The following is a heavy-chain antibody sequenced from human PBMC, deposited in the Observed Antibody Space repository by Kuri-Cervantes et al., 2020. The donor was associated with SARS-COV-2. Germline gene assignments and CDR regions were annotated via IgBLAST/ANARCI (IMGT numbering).Heavy chain of an antibody. J-gene: IGHJ4*02. D-gene: IGHD1-26*01. CDR1: GYTFTGYY. V-gene: IGHV1-2*02. CDR3: ARVSGSYGNPSDY. CDR2: INPNSGGT. Sequence: GESLKISCAASGYTFTGYYMHWVRQAPGQGLEWMGWINPNSGGTNYAQKFQGRVTMTRDTSISTAYMELSRLRSDDTAVYYCARVSGSYGNPSDYWGQRTLVTVSS.